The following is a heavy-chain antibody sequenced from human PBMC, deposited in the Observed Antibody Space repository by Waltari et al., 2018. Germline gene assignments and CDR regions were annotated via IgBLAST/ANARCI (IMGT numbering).Heavy chain of an antibody. V-gene: IGHV3-9*01. Sequence: LEWVSGISWNSGSIGYADSVKGRFTISRDNAKNSLYLQMNSLRAEDTALYYCAKDGTIFGALLGAAEYFQHWGQGTLVTVSS. D-gene: IGHD3-3*01. J-gene: IGHJ1*01. CDR2: ISWNSGSI. CDR3: AKDGTIFGALLGAAEYFQH.